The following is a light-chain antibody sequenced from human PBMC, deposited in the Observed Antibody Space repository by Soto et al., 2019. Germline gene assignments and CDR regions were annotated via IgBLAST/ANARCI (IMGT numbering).Light chain of an antibody. CDR1: QSVSGD. J-gene: IGKJ5*01. Sequence: EIVMTQSPATLSVSPWERATLSCRASQSVSGDLAWYQQKPGQPPRLLIHDVSIRATGIPARFNGSGSGTEFTLTISSLQSEDFAVYYCQQYNNWPPTFGQGTRLEIK. V-gene: IGKV3-15*01. CDR2: DVS. CDR3: QQYNNWPPT.